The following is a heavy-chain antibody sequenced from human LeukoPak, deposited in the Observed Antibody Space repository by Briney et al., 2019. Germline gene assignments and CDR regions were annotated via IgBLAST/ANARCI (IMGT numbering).Heavy chain of an antibody. Sequence: ASVKVSCKVSGYTLTELSMHWVRQAPGKGLEWMGGFDPGDGETIYAQKFQGRVTMTEDTSTDTAYMELSSLRSEDTAVYYCATSFWSGYPSNWFDPWGQGTLVTVSS. CDR3: ATSFWSGYPSNWFDP. CDR2: FDPGDGET. J-gene: IGHJ5*02. V-gene: IGHV1-24*01. CDR1: GYTLTELS. D-gene: IGHD3-3*01.